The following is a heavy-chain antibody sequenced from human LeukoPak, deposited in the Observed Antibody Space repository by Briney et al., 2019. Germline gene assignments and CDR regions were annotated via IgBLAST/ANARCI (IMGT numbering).Heavy chain of an antibody. J-gene: IGHJ6*02. D-gene: IGHD2-15*01. Sequence: PGGSLRLSCAASKFTFGSFWMNWVRLVPGKGLLWVSRINPDGSDTEYADSVKGRFTVSRDNARTTLYLEMRSLSVQDSGLYYCARVRNGYSSGLDVWGPGTWVTVSS. CDR1: KFTFGSFW. CDR3: ARVRNGYSSGLDV. CDR2: INPDGSDT. V-gene: IGHV3-74*01.